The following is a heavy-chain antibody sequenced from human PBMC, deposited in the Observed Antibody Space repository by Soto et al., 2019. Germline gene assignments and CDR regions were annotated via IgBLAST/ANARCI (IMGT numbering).Heavy chain of an antibody. CDR1: GGTFSSYA. CDR2: IIPIFGTA. Sequence: GASVKVSCKASGGTFSSYAISWVRQAPGQGLEWMGGIIPIFGTANYAQKFQGRVTITADESTSAAYMELSSLRSEDTAVYYCARSSIKIFGVVIMPTYAFDIWGQGTMVTV. V-gene: IGHV1-69*13. J-gene: IGHJ3*02. D-gene: IGHD3-3*01. CDR3: ARSSIKIFGVVIMPTYAFDI.